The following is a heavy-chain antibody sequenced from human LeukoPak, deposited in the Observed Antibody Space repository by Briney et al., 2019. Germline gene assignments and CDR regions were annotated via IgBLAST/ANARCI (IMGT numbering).Heavy chain of an antibody. Sequence: GGSLRLSCAASGFTFSSTGMHWVRQAPGRGLDWVAFISYEGSNEYYEDSVKGRFTISRDNYKNTLYLQMNSLRPEDTAVYYCAKNPSGVDIAATEPWGQGTLVTVPS. J-gene: IGHJ5*02. CDR3: AKNPSGVDIAATEP. D-gene: IGHD6-13*01. CDR2: ISYEGSNE. V-gene: IGHV3-30*18. CDR1: GFTFSSTG.